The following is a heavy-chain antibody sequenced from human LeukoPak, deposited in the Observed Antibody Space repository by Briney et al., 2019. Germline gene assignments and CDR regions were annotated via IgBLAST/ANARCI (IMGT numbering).Heavy chain of an antibody. CDR3: ARSTVVVVGGTLRIDYFDY. V-gene: IGHV4-38-2*02. CDR2: IYHSGNT. D-gene: IGHD2-15*01. Sequence: SETLSLTCTVSGHSISNAYYWGWIRQPPGRGPEWIASIYHSGNTFYNPSLKSRVTISVDTSKNQFSLKLSSVTAADTAMYYCARSTVVVVGGTLRIDYFDYWGQGALVTVSS. CDR1: GHSISNAYY. J-gene: IGHJ4*02.